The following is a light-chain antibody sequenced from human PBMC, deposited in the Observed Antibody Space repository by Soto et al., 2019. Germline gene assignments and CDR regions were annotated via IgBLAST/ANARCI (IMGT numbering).Light chain of an antibody. CDR1: QGISSW. V-gene: IGKV1-5*03. Sequence: DIQMTQSPSTLSASVGDRVTITGRASQGISSWLAWYQQKPGKAPKLLIYKASSLESGVPSRFSGSGSGTEFTLTISSLQPDDFATYYCQQYNSYPTFGQGTKVEIK. J-gene: IGKJ1*01. CDR2: KAS. CDR3: QQYNSYPT.